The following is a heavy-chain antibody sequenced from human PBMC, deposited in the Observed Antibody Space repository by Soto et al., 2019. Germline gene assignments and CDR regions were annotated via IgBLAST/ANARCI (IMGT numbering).Heavy chain of an antibody. CDR3: TTGTAMGLRWPQAVGFDY. V-gene: IGHV3-15*07. D-gene: IGHD4-17*01. CDR1: GFTFSNAW. J-gene: IGHJ4*02. Sequence: GGSLRLSCAASGFTFSNAWMNWVRQAPGKGLEWVGRIKSKTDGGTTDYAAPVKGRFTISRDDSKNTLYLQMNSLKTEDTAVYYCTTGTAMGLRWPQAVGFDYWGQGTLVTVSS. CDR2: IKSKTDGGTT.